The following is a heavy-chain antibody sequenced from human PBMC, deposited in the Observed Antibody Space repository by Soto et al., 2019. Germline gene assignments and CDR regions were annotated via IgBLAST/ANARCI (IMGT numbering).Heavy chain of an antibody. J-gene: IGHJ5*02. Sequence: GGSLRLSCAASGFTFSSYGMHWVRQAPGKGLEWVAVIWYDGSNKYYADSVKGRFTISRDNSKNTLYLQMNSLRAEDTAVYYCAREWQQLVQGWFDPWGQGTLVTVSS. CDR2: IWYDGSNK. D-gene: IGHD6-13*01. CDR3: AREWQQLVQGWFDP. CDR1: GFTFSSYG. V-gene: IGHV3-33*01.